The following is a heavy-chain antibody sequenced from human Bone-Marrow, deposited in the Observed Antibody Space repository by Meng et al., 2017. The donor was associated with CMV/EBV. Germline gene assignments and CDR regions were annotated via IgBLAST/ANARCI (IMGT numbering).Heavy chain of an antibody. CDR1: GYTFTGYY. D-gene: IGHD3-22*01. CDR3: ARGAVAGFGLYYYDLEKFDY. CDR2: INPNSGGT. Sequence: ASVKVSCKASGYTFTGYYMHWVRQAPGQGLEWMGWINPNSGGTNYAQKFQGRVTMTRDTSISTAYMELSRLRSDDTAVYYCARGAVAGFGLYYYDLEKFDYWGQRTLVNVAS. J-gene: IGHJ4*02. V-gene: IGHV1-2*02.